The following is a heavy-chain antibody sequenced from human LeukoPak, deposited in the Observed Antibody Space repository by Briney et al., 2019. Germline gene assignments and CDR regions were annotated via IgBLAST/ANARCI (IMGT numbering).Heavy chain of an antibody. D-gene: IGHD5-24*01. Sequence: ASVKVSCKASGYTFTDYYIHWVRQAPGQGLEWMGMINPSRGSTDYVQTLQGRVTMTSDTSTNTLYMELSSLTSEDTAVYYCARVREMATSSFAFDIWGQGTMVTISS. CDR1: GYTFTDYY. CDR2: INPSRGST. CDR3: ARVREMATSSFAFDI. V-gene: IGHV1-46*04. J-gene: IGHJ3*02.